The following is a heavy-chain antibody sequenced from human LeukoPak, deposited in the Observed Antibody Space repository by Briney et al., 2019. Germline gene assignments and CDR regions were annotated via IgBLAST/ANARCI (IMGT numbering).Heavy chain of an antibody. D-gene: IGHD4-17*01. CDR1: GGSISSGGYS. V-gene: IGHV4-30-2*01. CDR2: IYHSGST. J-gene: IGHJ3*02. CDR3: ARVDGDYVMADAFDI. Sequence: NPSETLSLTCAVSGGSISSGGYSWSWIRQPPGKGLEWIGYIYHSGSTYYNPSLKSRVTISVDRSKNQFSLKLSSVTAADTAVYYCARVDGDYVMADAFDIWGQGTMVTVSS.